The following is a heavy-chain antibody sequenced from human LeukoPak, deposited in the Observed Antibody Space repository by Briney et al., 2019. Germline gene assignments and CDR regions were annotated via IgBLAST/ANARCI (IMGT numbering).Heavy chain of an antibody. V-gene: IGHV1-2*06. CDR2: INPNSGGT. Sequence: AASVKVSCKASGYTFTGYYMHWVRQAPGQGLEWMGRINPNSGGTNYAQKFQGRVTMTRDTSISTAYMELSGLRSDDTAVYYCARTYYYDSSGYAHWGQGTLVTVSS. J-gene: IGHJ4*02. CDR1: GYTFTGYY. D-gene: IGHD3-22*01. CDR3: ARTYYYDSSGYAH.